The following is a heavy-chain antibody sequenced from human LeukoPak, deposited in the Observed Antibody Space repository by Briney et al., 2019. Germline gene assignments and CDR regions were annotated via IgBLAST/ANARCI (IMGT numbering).Heavy chain of an antibody. Sequence: GGSLRLSCAASGFTFSSYGMHWVRQAPGKGLEWVAFIRYDGSNKYYADSVKGRFTISRDNSKNTLYLQMNSLRAEDTAVYYCAKGAALRGGRVGFDYWGQGTLVTVSS. J-gene: IGHJ4*02. V-gene: IGHV3-30*02. D-gene: IGHD6-6*01. CDR1: GFTFSSYG. CDR2: IRYDGSNK. CDR3: AKGAALRGGRVGFDY.